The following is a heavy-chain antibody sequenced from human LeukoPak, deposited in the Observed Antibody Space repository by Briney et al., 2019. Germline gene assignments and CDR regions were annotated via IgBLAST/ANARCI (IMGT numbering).Heavy chain of an antibody. CDR2: IYYSGST. J-gene: IGHJ4*02. CDR1: GGSISSSSYY. D-gene: IGHD6-19*01. Sequence: SETLSLTCTVSGGSISSSSYYWGWIRQPPGKGLEWIGSIYYSGSTYYNPSLKSRVTISVDKSKNQFSLKLSSVTAADTAVYYCARYDVGWYYFDYWGQGTLVTVSS. V-gene: IGHV4-39*07. CDR3: ARYDVGWYYFDY.